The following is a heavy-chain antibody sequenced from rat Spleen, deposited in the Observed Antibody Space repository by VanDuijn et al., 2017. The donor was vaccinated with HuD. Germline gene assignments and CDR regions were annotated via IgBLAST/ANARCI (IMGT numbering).Heavy chain of an antibody. Sequence: EVQLVETGGGLVQPGRSLKLSCVASGFTFSSFWMTWIRQAPKKGLEWVASISYDGSNTYYRDSVKGRFTISRDNAKSTLYLQMNSLRSEDTATFYCTRGGPYVYTTDFYGVLDVWGQGASVTVSS. CDR2: ISYDGSNT. CDR3: TRGGPYVYTTDFYGVLDV. V-gene: IGHV5-31*01. D-gene: IGHD1-6*01. J-gene: IGHJ4*01. CDR1: GFTFSSFW.